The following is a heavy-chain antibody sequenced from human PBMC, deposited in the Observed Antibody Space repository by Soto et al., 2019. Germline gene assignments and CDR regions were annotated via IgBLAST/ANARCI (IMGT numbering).Heavy chain of an antibody. Sequence: ASVKVSCKAPGYTFTSYGISWVRQAPGQGLEWMGWISAYNGNTNYAQKLQGRVTMTTDTSTSTAYMELRSLRSDDTAVYYCARDRYRGSYFDYWGQGTLVTVSS. D-gene: IGHD1-26*01. V-gene: IGHV1-18*04. CDR2: ISAYNGNT. CDR1: GYTFTSYG. CDR3: ARDRYRGSYFDY. J-gene: IGHJ4*02.